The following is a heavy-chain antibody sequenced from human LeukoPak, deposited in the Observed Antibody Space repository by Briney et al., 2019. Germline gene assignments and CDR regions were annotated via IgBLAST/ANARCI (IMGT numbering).Heavy chain of an antibody. V-gene: IGHV3-9*01. J-gene: IGHJ6*02. CDR2: ISWNSGTK. Sequence: GGSLRLSCAASGFIFDDYAMHWVRHAPGKGLEWVSGISWNSGTKGYADSVKGRFTISRDNAKNSLYLQMNSLRGEDAALYYCAVLHYYAMDVWGQGTTVTVSS. CDR3: AVLHYYAMDV. D-gene: IGHD2-8*01. CDR1: GFIFDDYA.